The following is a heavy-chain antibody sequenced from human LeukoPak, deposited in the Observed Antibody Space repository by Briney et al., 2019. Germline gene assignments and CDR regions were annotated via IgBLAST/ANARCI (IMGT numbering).Heavy chain of an antibody. J-gene: IGHJ4*02. D-gene: IGHD3-10*01. CDR3: AKAQPPHYYGSGSYYPFDY. Sequence: GGSLRLSCAASGFTFSSYAMSWVRQAPGKGLEWVSAISGSGGSTYYADSVKGRFTISRDNSKNTLYLQMNSLRDEDTAVYYCAKAQPPHYYGSGSYYPFDYWGQGTLVTVSS. V-gene: IGHV3-23*01. CDR2: ISGSGGST. CDR1: GFTFSSYA.